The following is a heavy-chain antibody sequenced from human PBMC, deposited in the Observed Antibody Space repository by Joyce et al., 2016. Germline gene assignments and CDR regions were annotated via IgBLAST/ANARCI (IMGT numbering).Heavy chain of an antibody. CDR2: INSDGSNT. CDR3: VRDKYYDVLAGYLPSDY. D-gene: IGHD3-9*01. V-gene: IGHV3-74*01. Sequence: EVQLVESGGGLVQPGGSLRLSCAVSGFSFSSYWMHWVRQVPGKGPVWVSRINSDGSNTDYADSVKGRFTISRDNVKNMLYLQMNTLRVEDTAVYYCVRDKYYDVLAGYLPSDYWGQGTLVTVSS. J-gene: IGHJ4*02. CDR1: GFSFSSYW.